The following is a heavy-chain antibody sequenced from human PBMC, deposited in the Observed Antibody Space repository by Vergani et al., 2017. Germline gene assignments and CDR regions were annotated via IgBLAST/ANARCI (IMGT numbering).Heavy chain of an antibody. V-gene: IGHV3-23*01. CDR3: ATPLLGGATKGDDY. D-gene: IGHD1-26*01. J-gene: IGHJ4*02. Sequence: EVQLLESGGGLVQPGGSLRLSCVASGFTFSSYAMSWVRQAPGKGLEWVSAISGSGGSTYYADSVKGRFTISRDNSKNTLYLQMNSLRAEDTAVYYCATPLLGGATKGDDYWGQGTLVTVSS. CDR2: ISGSGGST. CDR1: GFTFSSYA.